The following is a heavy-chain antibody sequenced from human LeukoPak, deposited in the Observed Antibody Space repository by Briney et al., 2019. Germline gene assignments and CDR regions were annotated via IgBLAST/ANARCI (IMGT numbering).Heavy chain of an antibody. Sequence: GASVKVSCKASGYTFTSYGISWVRQAPGQGLEWMGWISAYNGNTNYAQKLQGRVTITRDTSASTAYMELSSLRSEDTAVYYCARVSYSSSWYLDYWGQGTLVTVSS. CDR2: ISAYNGNT. V-gene: IGHV1-18*01. J-gene: IGHJ4*02. CDR3: ARVSYSSSWYLDY. CDR1: GYTFTSYG. D-gene: IGHD6-13*01.